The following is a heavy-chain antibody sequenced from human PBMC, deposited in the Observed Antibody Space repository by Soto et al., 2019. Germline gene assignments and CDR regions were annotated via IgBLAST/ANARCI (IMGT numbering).Heavy chain of an antibody. CDR1: GFTFSSYG. J-gene: IGHJ4*02. Sequence: GGSLRLSCAASGFTFSSYGMHWVRQAPGKGLEWVAVIWYDGSNKYYADSVKGRFTISRDNSKNTLYLQMNSLRAEDTAVYYCARDLDDILTGYSLYYFDYWGQGTLVTVSS. D-gene: IGHD3-9*01. V-gene: IGHV3-33*01. CDR3: ARDLDDILTGYSLYYFDY. CDR2: IWYDGSNK.